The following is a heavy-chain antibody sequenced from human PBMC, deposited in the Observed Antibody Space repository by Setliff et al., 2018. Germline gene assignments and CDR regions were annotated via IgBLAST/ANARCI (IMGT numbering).Heavy chain of an antibody. Sequence: PSETLSLTCTVSGGSICNYYWSWIRQPAGKGLEWIGRIYTSGSTNYNPSLKSRVTMSVDTSKNQFSLKLSSVTAADTAVYYCARKGISALSGAFDMWGQGTMVTVSS. CDR1: GGSICNYY. V-gene: IGHV4-4*07. CDR2: IYTSGST. CDR3: ARKGISALSGAFDM. J-gene: IGHJ3*02. D-gene: IGHD1-26*01.